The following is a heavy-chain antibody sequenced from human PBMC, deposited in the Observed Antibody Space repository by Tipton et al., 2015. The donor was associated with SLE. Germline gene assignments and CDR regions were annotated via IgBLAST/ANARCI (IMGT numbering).Heavy chain of an antibody. J-gene: IGHJ3*02. Sequence: TLSLTCVVYGGSFSGYYWSWIRQPPGKGLEWIGEINHSGSTNYNPSLKSRVTISVDTSKNQFSLNLSSVTAADTAVYYCARDRRITIFGVVNDAFDIWGQGTMVTVSS. CDR3: ARDRRITIFGVVNDAFDI. CDR2: INHSGST. V-gene: IGHV4-34*01. CDR1: GGSFSGYY. D-gene: IGHD3-3*01.